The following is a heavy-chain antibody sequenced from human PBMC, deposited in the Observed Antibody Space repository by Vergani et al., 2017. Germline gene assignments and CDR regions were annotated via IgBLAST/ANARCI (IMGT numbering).Heavy chain of an antibody. Sequence: EVQLLESGGGLVQPGGSLRLSCAASGFTFSSYAMSWVRQAPGKGLEWVSAISGSGGSTYYADSVKGRFTISRDNAKNSLYLQMNSLRAEDTAVYYCARAGLYYDILTGYYSDYYMDVWGKGP. CDR3: ARAGLYYDILTGYYSDYYMDV. CDR2: ISGSGGST. J-gene: IGHJ6*03. D-gene: IGHD3-9*01. CDR1: GFTFSSYA. V-gene: IGHV3-23*01.